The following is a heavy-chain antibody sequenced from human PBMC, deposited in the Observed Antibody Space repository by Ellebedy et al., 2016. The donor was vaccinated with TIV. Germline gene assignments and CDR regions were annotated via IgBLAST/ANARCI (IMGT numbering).Heavy chain of an antibody. CDR3: ARDMVQGMVARYLWFDY. CDR1: GYAFKTYG. CDR2: ISPYTGNT. D-gene: IGHD5-12*01. Sequence: ASVKVSCKASGYAFKTYGVSWVRQAPGQGLQWVGWISPYTGNTDYAQQFQGRLTLTMDTSTTTAYMELRSLRSDDTATYYCARDMVQGMVARYLWFDYWGQGSLFTVSS. V-gene: IGHV1-18*01. J-gene: IGHJ4*02.